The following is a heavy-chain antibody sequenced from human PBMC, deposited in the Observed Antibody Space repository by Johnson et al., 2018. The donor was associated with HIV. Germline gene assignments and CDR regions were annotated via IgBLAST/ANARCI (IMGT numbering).Heavy chain of an antibody. D-gene: IGHD5-24*01. Sequence: VQLVESGGGLVKPGGSLRLSCAASGFTFSSYAMTWVRQAPGKGLEWVANIKQDGSEKYYVDSVKGRFTISRDNAKNSLYLQMNSLRAEDTAVYYCARENGVEMATVNDAFDIWGQGTMVTVSS. CDR1: GFTFSSYA. J-gene: IGHJ3*02. CDR3: ARENGVEMATVNDAFDI. V-gene: IGHV3-7*01. CDR2: IKQDGSEK.